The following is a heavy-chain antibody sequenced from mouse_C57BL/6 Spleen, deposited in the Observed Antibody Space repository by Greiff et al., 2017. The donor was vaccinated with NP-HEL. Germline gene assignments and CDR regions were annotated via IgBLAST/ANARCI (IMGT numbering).Heavy chain of an antibody. CDR1: GYTFTDYN. Sequence: VQLKESGPELVKPGASVKMSCKASGYTFTDYNMHWVKQSHGKSLEWIGYINPNYGGTSYNQKFKGKATLTVNKSSSTAYMELRSLTSEDSAVYYCARNFYFDVWGTGTTVTVSS. J-gene: IGHJ1*03. CDR2: INPNYGGT. V-gene: IGHV1-22*01. CDR3: ARNFYFDV.